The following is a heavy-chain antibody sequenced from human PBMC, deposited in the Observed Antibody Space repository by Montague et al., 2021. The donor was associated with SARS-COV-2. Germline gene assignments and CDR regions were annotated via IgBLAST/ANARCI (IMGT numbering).Heavy chain of an antibody. CDR3: ARFPTSYYFDSKAAPATPDAFDI. CDR2: IYYTGNT. J-gene: IGHJ3*02. Sequence: SETLSLTCAVSDGSISSPNWWNWVRQPTGKGLEWIGEIYYTGNTNYNPSLKSRVTIFIDTSKNYFSLKLSSVIAADTAVYYCARFPTSYYFDSKAAPATPDAFDIWGQGTMVTVSS. V-gene: IGHV4-4*02. CDR1: DGSISSPNW. D-gene: IGHD3-22*01.